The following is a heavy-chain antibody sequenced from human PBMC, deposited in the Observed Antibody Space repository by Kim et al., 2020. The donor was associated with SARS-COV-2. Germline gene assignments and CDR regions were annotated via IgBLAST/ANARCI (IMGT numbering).Heavy chain of an antibody. V-gene: IGHV3-30*18. D-gene: IGHD6-19*01. Sequence: GGSLRLSCAASGFTFSNYGMHWVRQAPGKGLEWVAVVSYDGSNKYYADSVKGRFTISRDNSKNTMYLQMNSLRAEDTAVFYCVKDLRWGSSDWLYYDYGMDVWGQGTAVTVSS. CDR3: VKDLRWGSSDWLYYDYGMDV. J-gene: IGHJ6*02. CDR1: GFTFSNYG. CDR2: VSYDGSNK.